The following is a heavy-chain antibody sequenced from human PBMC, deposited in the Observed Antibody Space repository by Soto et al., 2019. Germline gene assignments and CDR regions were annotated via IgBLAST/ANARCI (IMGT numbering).Heavy chain of an antibody. D-gene: IGHD3-10*01. J-gene: IGHJ4*02. CDR1: GFTFSSYW. V-gene: IGHV3-74*01. CDR2: INSDGGST. CDR3: TTDLEGLWFGNITAPDFDY. Sequence: PGGSLRLSCAASGFTFSSYWMHWVRQAPGKGLVWVSRINSDGGSTSYADSVKGRFTISRDNAKNTLYLQMNSLRAEDTAVYYCTTDLEGLWFGNITAPDFDYWGQRTLVTVSS.